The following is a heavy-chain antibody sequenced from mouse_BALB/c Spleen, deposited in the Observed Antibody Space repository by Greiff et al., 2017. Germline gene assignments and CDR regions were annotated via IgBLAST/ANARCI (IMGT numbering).Heavy chain of an antibody. CDR1: GYSITSDYA. Sequence: VQLQQSGPGLVKPSQSLSLTCTVTGYSITSDYAWNWIRQFPGNKLEWMGYISYSGSTSYNPSLKSRISITRDTSKNQFFLQLNSVTTEDTATYYCARRLYYYGSSYAMDYWGQGTSVTVSS. J-gene: IGHJ4*01. CDR3: ARRLYYYGSSYAMDY. CDR2: ISYSGST. D-gene: IGHD1-1*01. V-gene: IGHV3-2*02.